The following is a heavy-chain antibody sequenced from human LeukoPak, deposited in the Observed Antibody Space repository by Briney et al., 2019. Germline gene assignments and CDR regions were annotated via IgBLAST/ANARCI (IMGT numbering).Heavy chain of an antibody. J-gene: IGHJ4*02. Sequence: GGSLRLSCTASGFTFSSYSMNWVRQAPGKGLEWVSYISSSSNIIYYADSVKGRFTISRDSAKNSLYLQMNSLRSEDTAVYYCARDRRAGGSYYYPRYWGQGTLVTVSS. CDR3: ARDRRAGGSYYYPRY. CDR1: GFTFSSYS. D-gene: IGHD1-26*01. CDR2: ISSSSNII. V-gene: IGHV3-48*01.